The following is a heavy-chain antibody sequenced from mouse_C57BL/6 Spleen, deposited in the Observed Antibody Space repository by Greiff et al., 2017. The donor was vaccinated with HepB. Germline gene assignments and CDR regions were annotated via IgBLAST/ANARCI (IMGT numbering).Heavy chain of an antibody. V-gene: IGHV1-19*01. D-gene: IGHD1-1*01. CDR2: INPYNGGT. J-gene: IGHJ4*01. CDR3: ARDYGSGRAMDY. CDR1: GYTFTDYY. Sequence: SGPVLVKPGASVKMSCKASGYTFTDYYMNWVKQSHGKSLEWIGVINPYNGGTSYNQKFKGKATLTVDKSSSTAYMELNSLTSEDSAVYYCARDYGSGRAMDYWGQGTSVTVSS.